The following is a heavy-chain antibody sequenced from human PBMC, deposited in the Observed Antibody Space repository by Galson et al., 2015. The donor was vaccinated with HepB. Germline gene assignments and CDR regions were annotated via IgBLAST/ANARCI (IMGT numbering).Heavy chain of an antibody. J-gene: IGHJ6*02. CDR3: AKDLGVRGEYYYYGMDV. CDR1: GFTFSSYA. CDR2: IGSDGSST. V-gene: IGHV3-23*01. Sequence: ASGFTFSSYAMSWVRQAPGKGLEWVSAIGSDGSSTFYADSVKGRSTTSRDNSGNTLYLQMNSLRAEDTAIYYCAKDLGVRGEYYYYGMDVWGQGTTVTVS. D-gene: IGHD3-10*01.